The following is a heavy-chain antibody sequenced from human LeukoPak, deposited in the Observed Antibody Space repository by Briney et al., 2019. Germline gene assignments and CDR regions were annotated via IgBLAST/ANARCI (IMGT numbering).Heavy chain of an antibody. CDR2: IKSKTDGGTT. V-gene: IGHV3-15*01. J-gene: IGHJ4*02. CDR1: EFTFSDDW. CDR3: STGAF. Sequence: GGSLRLSCAASEFTFSDDWMSWVRPAPGKGPEWVGRIKSKTDGGTTDYAAPVKGRFTISRDDSKNLLYLQMKSLKTDDTGVYYCSTGAFWGQETLVTVSS.